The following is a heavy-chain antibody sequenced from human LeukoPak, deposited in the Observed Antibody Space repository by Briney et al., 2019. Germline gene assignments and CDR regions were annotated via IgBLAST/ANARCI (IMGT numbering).Heavy chain of an antibody. CDR2: ISAYNGNT. Sequence: GASVKVSCKASGYTFTSYGIRWVRQAPGQGLEWMGWISAYNGNTNYAQKLQGRVTMTTDTSTSTAYMELRSLRSDDTAVYYCARDWDQGSDFWSGYFGNKWFDPWGQGTLVTVSS. J-gene: IGHJ5*02. V-gene: IGHV1-18*01. D-gene: IGHD3-3*01. CDR1: GYTFTSYG. CDR3: ARDWDQGSDFWSGYFGNKWFDP.